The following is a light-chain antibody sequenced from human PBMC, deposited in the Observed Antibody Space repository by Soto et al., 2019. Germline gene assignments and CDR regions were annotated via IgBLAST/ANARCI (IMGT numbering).Light chain of an antibody. CDR3: QQYNNWPLT. J-gene: IGKJ4*01. Sequence: EVLMTQSPATLSLSPGERGTLSCRASQNIGGDLAWYQQKPGQAPRILISGASTRDAGVPARFSASRSATEFTLPISRLRSDDFEVYYCQQYNNWPLTFGGGTKVDIK. V-gene: IGKV3-15*01. CDR2: GAS. CDR1: QNIGGD.